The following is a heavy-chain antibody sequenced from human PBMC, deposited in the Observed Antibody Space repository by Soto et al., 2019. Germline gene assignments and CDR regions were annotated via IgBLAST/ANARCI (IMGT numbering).Heavy chain of an antibody. Sequence: GSLRLSCAASGFTFSSYSMNWVRQAPGKGLEWVSSISSSSSYIYYADSVKGRFTISRDNAKSSLYLQMNSLRAEDTAVYYCARDSREYNAYDYNWGQGTLVTVS. CDR3: ARDSREYNAYDYN. CDR2: ISSSSSYI. V-gene: IGHV3-21*01. CDR1: GFTFSSYS. D-gene: IGHD5-12*01. J-gene: IGHJ4*02.